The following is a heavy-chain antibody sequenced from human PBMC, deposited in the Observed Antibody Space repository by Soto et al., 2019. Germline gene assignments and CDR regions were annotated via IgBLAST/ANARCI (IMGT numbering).Heavy chain of an antibody. CDR3: ARRTWGMDV. Sequence: QVQLQESGPGLVKPSGTLSLTCAVSSGSIGTTNWWSWVRQPPGKGLEWIGEIFHSGNTYYNPSLASLVTISVDTSKNQFSLNLRSVTAADTAVYYCARRTWGMDVWGQGTTVTVSS. J-gene: IGHJ6*02. V-gene: IGHV4-4*02. CDR2: IFHSGNT. CDR1: SGSIGTTNW. D-gene: IGHD2-8*01.